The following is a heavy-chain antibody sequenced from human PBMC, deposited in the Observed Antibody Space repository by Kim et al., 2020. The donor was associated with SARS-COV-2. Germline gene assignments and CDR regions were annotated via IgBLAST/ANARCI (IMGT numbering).Heavy chain of an antibody. Sequence: ASVKVSCKASGYTFTSYAMHWVRQAPGQRLEWMGWINAGNGNTKYSQKFQGRVTITRDTSASTAYMELSSLRSEDTAVYYCARDLAPWVVVAATDADWFDPWGQGTLVTVSS. V-gene: IGHV1-3*01. CDR1: GYTFTSYA. CDR3: ARDLAPWVVVAATDADWFDP. J-gene: IGHJ5*02. CDR2: INAGNGNT. D-gene: IGHD2-15*01.